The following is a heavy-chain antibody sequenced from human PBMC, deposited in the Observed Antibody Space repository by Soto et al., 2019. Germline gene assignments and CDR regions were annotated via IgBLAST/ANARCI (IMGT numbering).Heavy chain of an antibody. V-gene: IGHV3-21*01. Sequence: EVQLVESGGGLVKPGGSLRLSGAASGFTFSTYSMNWFRQAPGKGLEWVSSISSSSSYIYYADSVKGRFTISRDNAKNSLYLQMNSLRAEDTAVYYCARDVSTLGWFDPWGQGTLVTVSS. CDR2: ISSSSSYI. CDR3: ARDVSTLGWFDP. J-gene: IGHJ5*02. CDR1: GFTFSTYS.